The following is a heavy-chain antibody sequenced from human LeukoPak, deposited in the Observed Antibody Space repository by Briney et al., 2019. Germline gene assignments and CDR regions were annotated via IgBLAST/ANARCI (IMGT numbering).Heavy chain of an antibody. V-gene: IGHV4-39*01. Sequence: PSETLSLTCTVSGGSISSSSYYWGWIRQPPGKGLEWIGSTYYSGSTYYNPSLKSRVTISVDTSKNQFSLKLSSVTAADTAVYYCARLFSNLIGDYRGQGTLVTVSS. D-gene: IGHD2-21*01. CDR1: GGSISSSSYY. CDR2: TYYSGST. CDR3: ARLFSNLIGDY. J-gene: IGHJ4*02.